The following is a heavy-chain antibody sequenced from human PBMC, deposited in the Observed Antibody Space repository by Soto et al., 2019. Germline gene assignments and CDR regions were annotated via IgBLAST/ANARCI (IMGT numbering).Heavy chain of an antibody. Sequence: GGSLRLSCAASGFTFSSYGMHWVRQAPGKGLEWVAVIWYDGSNKYYADSVKGRFTISRDNSKNTLYLQMNSLRAEDTAVYYCARDGAYYDILTYLYYMGVWGKGTTVTVSS. CDR1: GFTFSSYG. D-gene: IGHD3-9*01. J-gene: IGHJ6*03. CDR2: IWYDGSNK. CDR3: ARDGAYYDILTYLYYMGV. V-gene: IGHV3-33*08.